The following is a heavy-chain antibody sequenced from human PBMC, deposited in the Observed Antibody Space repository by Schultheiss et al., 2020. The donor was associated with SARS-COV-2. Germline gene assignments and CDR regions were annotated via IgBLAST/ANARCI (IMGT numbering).Heavy chain of an antibody. V-gene: IGHV3-7*01. J-gene: IGHJ4*02. Sequence: GGSLRLSCAASGFTFSSYWMHWVRQAPGKGLEWVANIKQDGSEKYYVDSVKGRFTISRDNAKNSLYLQMNSLRAEDTAVYYCARVRGYSYGTLGYWGQGTLVTVSS. CDR2: IKQDGSEK. D-gene: IGHD5-18*01. CDR1: GFTFSSYW. CDR3: ARVRGYSYGTLGY.